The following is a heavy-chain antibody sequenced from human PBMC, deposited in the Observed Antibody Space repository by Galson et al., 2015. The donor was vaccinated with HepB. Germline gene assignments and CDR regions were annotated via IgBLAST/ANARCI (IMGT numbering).Heavy chain of an antibody. Sequence: SLRLSCAASGFTVSSNYMSWVRQAPGKGLEWVSVIYSGGSTYYADSVKGRFTISRDNSKNTLYLQMNSLRAEDTAVYYCARDRRSGYQPRYGMDVWGQGTTVTVSS. J-gene: IGHJ6*02. D-gene: IGHD3-3*01. CDR1: GFTVSSNY. V-gene: IGHV3-53*01. CDR3: ARDRRSGYQPRYGMDV. CDR2: IYSGGST.